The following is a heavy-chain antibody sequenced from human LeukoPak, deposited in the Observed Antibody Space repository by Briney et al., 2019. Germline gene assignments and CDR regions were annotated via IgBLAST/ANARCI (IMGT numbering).Heavy chain of an antibody. CDR3: ASDLDSGNYFFAY. CDR2: ISGSGVST. V-gene: IGHV3-23*01. D-gene: IGHD3-22*01. CDR1: GFTFSRYA. Sequence: GGSLRLSCAASGFTFSRYAMSWVRQAPGKGLEWVSAISGSGVSTYYADSVKGRFTISRDNSKKTLYLQMSSLRDEDTAVYYCASDLDSGNYFFAYWGQGTPVTVSS. J-gene: IGHJ4*02.